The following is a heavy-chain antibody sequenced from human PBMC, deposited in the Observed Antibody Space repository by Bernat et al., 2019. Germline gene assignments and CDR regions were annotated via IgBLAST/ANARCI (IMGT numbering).Heavy chain of an antibody. Sequence: QVQLVESGGGVVQPGRSLRLSCSASGFTFRSYAMHWVRQAPGKGLEWVAVISYDGSNKYYADSVKGRFPISRDNSKNTLSLQMNSLRAEDTAVYYCARGGDIVVVPAAILMGMDVWGQGTTVTVSS. D-gene: IGHD2-2*02. CDR3: ARGGDIVVVPAAILMGMDV. CDR2: ISYDGSNK. V-gene: IGHV3-30-3*01. CDR1: GFTFRSYA. J-gene: IGHJ6*02.